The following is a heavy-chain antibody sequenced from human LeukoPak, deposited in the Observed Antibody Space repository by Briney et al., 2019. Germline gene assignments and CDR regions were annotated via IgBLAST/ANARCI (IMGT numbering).Heavy chain of an antibody. V-gene: IGHV4-59*01. CDR3: ARGKEVITMLRGLKPGYYFDY. J-gene: IGHJ4*02. CDR2: IYYSGST. Sequence: SETLSLTCTVSGGSISSYYWSWIRQPPRKGLEWIGYIYYSGSTNYNPSLKSRVTISVDTSKNQFSLKLNSVTAADTAVYYCARGKEVITMLRGLKPGYYFDYWGQGTLVTVSS. CDR1: GGSISSYY. D-gene: IGHD3-10*01.